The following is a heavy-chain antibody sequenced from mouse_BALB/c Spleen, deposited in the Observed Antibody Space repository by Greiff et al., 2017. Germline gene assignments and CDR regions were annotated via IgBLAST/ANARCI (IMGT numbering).Heavy chain of an antibody. CDR2: ISYDGSN. CDR3: ARRYGSSSGWFAY. D-gene: IGHD1-1*01. CDR1: GYSITSGYY. J-gene: IGHJ3*01. V-gene: IGHV3-6*02. Sequence: VQLKESGPGLVKPSQSLSLTCSVTGYSITSGYYWNWIRQFPGNKLEWMGYISYDGSNNYNPSLKNRISITRDTSKNQFFLKLNSVTTEDTATYYCARRYGSSSGWFAYWGQGTLVTVSA.